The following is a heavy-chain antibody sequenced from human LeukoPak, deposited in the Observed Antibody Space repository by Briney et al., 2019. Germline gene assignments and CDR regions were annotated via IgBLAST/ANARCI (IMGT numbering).Heavy chain of an antibody. J-gene: IGHJ6*03. CDR1: GFIFSDYY. CDR3: AKCFTYYYDTSGYYYYYMDV. V-gene: IGHV3-11*01. Sequence: GGSLRLSCAASGFIFSDYYMSWIRQAPGKGLEWVSYISSTGNTIYYADSVKGRFTISRDNAKNSLYLQMNSLRVEDTAVYYCAKCFTYYYDTSGYYYYYMDVWGKGTPVPVSS. D-gene: IGHD3-22*01. CDR2: ISSTGNTI.